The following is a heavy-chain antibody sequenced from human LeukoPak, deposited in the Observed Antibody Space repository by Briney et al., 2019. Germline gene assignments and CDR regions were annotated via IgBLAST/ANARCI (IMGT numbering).Heavy chain of an antibody. V-gene: IGHV5-51*01. CDR1: GYSFTSYW. D-gene: IGHD6-13*01. CDR2: IYPGDSDT. CDR3: ARHISTGSSWSPRPFDY. J-gene: IGHJ4*02. Sequence: GESLKISCKGSGYSFTSYWIGWVRQMPGKGLEWMGTIYPGDSDTRYSPSFQGQVTISADKSISTAYLQWSSLKASDTAMYYCARHISTGSSWSPRPFDYWGQGTLVTVSS.